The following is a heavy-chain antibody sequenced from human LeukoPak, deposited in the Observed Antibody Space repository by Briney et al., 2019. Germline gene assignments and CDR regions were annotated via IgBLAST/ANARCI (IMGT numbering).Heavy chain of an antibody. D-gene: IGHD2/OR15-2a*01. CDR3: ARVKVYFLEAFDI. V-gene: IGHV4-30-2*01. Sequence: SETLSLTCTVSGGSISSGGYYWSWIRQPPGKGLEWIGYIYHSGSTYYNPSLKSRVTISVDRSKNQFSLKLSSVTAADTAVYYCARVKVYFLEAFDIWDQGTMVTVSS. CDR1: GGSISSGGYY. J-gene: IGHJ3*02. CDR2: IYHSGST.